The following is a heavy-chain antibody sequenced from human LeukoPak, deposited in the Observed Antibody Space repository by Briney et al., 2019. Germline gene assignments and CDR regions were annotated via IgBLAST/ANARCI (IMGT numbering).Heavy chain of an antibody. Sequence: PGGSLRPSCAASGITASSYAMTWVRQAPGKGLEWVSSISGSGDRTMYADSVKGRFTISRDNFKNTLYLQMNSLRAEDTAVYHCAKDPNGDYIGAFDMWGQGTMVTVSS. J-gene: IGHJ3*02. V-gene: IGHV3-23*01. CDR2: ISGSGDRT. D-gene: IGHD4-17*01. CDR3: AKDPNGDYIGAFDM. CDR1: GITASSYA.